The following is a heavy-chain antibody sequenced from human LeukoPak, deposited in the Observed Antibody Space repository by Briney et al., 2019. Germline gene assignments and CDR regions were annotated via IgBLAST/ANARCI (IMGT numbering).Heavy chain of an antibody. CDR2: ISGSGGST. Sequence: GGSLRLSCAASGFTFSSYAMSWVRQAPGKGLEWVSAISGSGGSTYYADSVKGRFTISRDNSKNTLYLQMNSLRAEDTAVYYCAKVASSSWYSVYYYYYMDVWGKGTTVTVSS. V-gene: IGHV3-23*01. CDR1: GFTFSSYA. CDR3: AKVASSSWYSVYYYYYMDV. D-gene: IGHD6-13*01. J-gene: IGHJ6*03.